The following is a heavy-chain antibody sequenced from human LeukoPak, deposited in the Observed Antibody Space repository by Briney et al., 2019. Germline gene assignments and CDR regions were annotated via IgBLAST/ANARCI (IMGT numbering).Heavy chain of an antibody. CDR1: GFTFSSYS. V-gene: IGHV3-21*01. J-gene: IGHJ6*02. Sequence: GGSLRLSCAASGFTFSSYSMNWVRQAPGKGLEWVSSISSSSSYIYYADSVKGRFTISRDNAKNSLYLQMNSLRAEDTAVYYCARVWDIVVVPAAQGYYYGMYVWGQGTTVTVSS. D-gene: IGHD2-2*01. CDR2: ISSSSSYI. CDR3: ARVWDIVVVPAAQGYYYGMYV.